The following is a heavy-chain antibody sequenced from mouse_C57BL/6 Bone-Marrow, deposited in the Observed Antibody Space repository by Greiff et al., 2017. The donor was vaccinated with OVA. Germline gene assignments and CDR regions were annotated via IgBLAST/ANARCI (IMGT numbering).Heavy chain of an antibody. D-gene: IGHD1-1*01. CDR3: AREVVSSYDYAMDY. V-gene: IGHV1-81*01. J-gene: IGHJ4*01. CDR2: IYPRSGNT. Sequence: VQLQQSGAELARPGASVKLSCKASGYTFTSYGISWVKQRTGQGLEWIGEIYPRSGNTYYNEKFKGKATLTADKSSSTAYMELRSLTSEDSAVYFCAREVVSSYDYAMDYWGQGTSVTVSS. CDR1: GYTFTSYG.